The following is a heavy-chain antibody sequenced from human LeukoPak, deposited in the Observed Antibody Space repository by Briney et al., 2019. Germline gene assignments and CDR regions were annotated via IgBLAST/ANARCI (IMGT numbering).Heavy chain of an antibody. CDR1: GDSIRSRDYY. D-gene: IGHD5-18*01. V-gene: IGHV4-39*01. Sequence: SETLSLTCTVSGDSIRSRDYYWGWIRQPPVKGLEWIGNIYYLGRTYYNPSLKSRVTLSVDTSKNQFSLKLSSVTAADTAVYYCARHAYNYDSAFDIWGQGTMVTVSS. CDR3: ARHAYNYDSAFDI. J-gene: IGHJ3*02. CDR2: IYYLGRT.